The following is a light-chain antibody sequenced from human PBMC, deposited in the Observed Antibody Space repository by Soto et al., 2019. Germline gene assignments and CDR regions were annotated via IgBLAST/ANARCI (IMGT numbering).Light chain of an antibody. Sequence: QSVLTQPAAVSGSPGQSITISCTGTSSDIGGHNDVSWYQQAPGKAPKLMIYEVTNRPSGVSNRFSGSKSGNTASLTISGLQPEDEADYYCSSFSTSITPCVFGTGTKVTV. CDR2: EVT. CDR1: SSDIGGHND. J-gene: IGLJ1*01. V-gene: IGLV2-14*01. CDR3: SSFSTSITPCV.